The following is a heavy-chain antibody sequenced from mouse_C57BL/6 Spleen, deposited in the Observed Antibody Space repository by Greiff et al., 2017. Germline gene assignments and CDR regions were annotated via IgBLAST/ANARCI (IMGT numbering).Heavy chain of an antibody. D-gene: IGHD1-1*01. J-gene: IGHJ3*02. CDR2: IDPETGGT. CDR3: TPYYYGSSYGLG. Sequence: QTPVHGLEWIGAIDPETGGTAYNQKFKGKAILTADKSSSTAYMELRSLTSEDSAVYYCTPYYYGSSYGLGWGQGTLVTVSA. V-gene: IGHV1-15*01.